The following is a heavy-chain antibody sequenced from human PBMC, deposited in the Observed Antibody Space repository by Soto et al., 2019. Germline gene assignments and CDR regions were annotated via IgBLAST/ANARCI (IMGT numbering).Heavy chain of an antibody. J-gene: IGHJ4*02. CDR1: CVSVRSYY. CDR2: IYFSGST. CDR3: AREIRFSPWAYFDS. D-gene: IGHD3-3*01. Sequence: NPSETLSLTCSVSCVSVRSYYWTWVRQPPGKGLEWIGFIYFSGSTSYNPSLRSRVSISLDTSKNQFSLNLTSVTAADTAVYYGAREIRFSPWAYFDSWGQGTLVTVSS. V-gene: IGHV4-59*02.